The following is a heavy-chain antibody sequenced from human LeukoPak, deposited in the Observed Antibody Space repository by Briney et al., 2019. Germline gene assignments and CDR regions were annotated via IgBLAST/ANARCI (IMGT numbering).Heavy chain of an antibody. CDR2: ISNSGSNI. D-gene: IGHD7-27*01. CDR3: ARQTGSLDY. V-gene: IGHV3-11*01. J-gene: IGHJ4*02. CDR1: GFTFSDYY. Sequence: GGSLRLSCAASGFTFSDYYMSWIRQAPGKGLGWVSYISNSGSNIFYADSVKGRFTIFRDNAKKSVYLQMNSLRVEDTAVYYCARQTGSLDYWGQGTLVTVSS.